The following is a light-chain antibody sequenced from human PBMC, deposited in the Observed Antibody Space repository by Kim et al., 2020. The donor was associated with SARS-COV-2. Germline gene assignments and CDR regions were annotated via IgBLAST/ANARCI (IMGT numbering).Light chain of an antibody. Sequence: NFMLTQPHSVSESPGKTVTISCTRNRGSIASNFVQWYQQRPGSAPTTLIYEDNKRPSGVPDRFSGSIDSSSNSASLTVSGLRTEDEADYYCQSYDSNDNGVFGTGTKVTVL. V-gene: IGLV6-57*04. J-gene: IGLJ1*01. CDR2: EDN. CDR1: RGSIASNF. CDR3: QSYDSNDNGV.